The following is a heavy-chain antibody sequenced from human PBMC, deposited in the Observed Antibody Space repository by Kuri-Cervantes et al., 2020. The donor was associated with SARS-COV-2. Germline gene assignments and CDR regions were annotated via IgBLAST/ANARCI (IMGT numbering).Heavy chain of an antibody. CDR2: ISSSSSYT. Sequence: GESLKISCAASGFTFSDYYMSWIRQAPGKGLEWGSYISSSSSYTNYADSVKGRFTISRDNAKNSLYLQMNSLRAEDTAVYYCARGQGSGWYLGLSANWFDPWGQGTLVTVSS. V-gene: IGHV3-11*06. CDR3: ARGQGSGWYLGLSANWFDP. D-gene: IGHD6-19*01. J-gene: IGHJ5*02. CDR1: GFTFSDYY.